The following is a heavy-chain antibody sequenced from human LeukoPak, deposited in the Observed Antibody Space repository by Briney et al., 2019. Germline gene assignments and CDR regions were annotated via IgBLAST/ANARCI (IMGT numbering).Heavy chain of an antibody. Sequence: SGPTLVKHTQTLTLTCTFSGFSLTTSGVGVGWIRQPPGKALEWLAVINWNDDKRYSPSLKSRLTITKDTSKNQVVLTMTNMDPVDTATYYCAHSRRPVAIRWFDPWGQGTLVTVSS. D-gene: IGHD2-2*01. J-gene: IGHJ5*02. CDR1: GFSLTTSGVG. CDR2: INWNDDK. CDR3: AHSRRPVAIRWFDP. V-gene: IGHV2-5*01.